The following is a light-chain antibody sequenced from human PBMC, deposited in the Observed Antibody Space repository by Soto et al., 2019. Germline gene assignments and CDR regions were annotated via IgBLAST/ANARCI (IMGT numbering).Light chain of an antibody. J-gene: IGKJ5*01. CDR1: QSVLYSSNNKNY. CDR2: WAS. Sequence: DIVMTQSPDSLAVSLGERATINCKSSQSVLYSSNNKNYLAWYQQKPGQPPKLLIYWASTRESGVPDRFSGSGSGTDSTLTVSSLQAEDVAVYYCQQYYNTPITFGQGTRLEIK. CDR3: QQYYNTPIT. V-gene: IGKV4-1*01.